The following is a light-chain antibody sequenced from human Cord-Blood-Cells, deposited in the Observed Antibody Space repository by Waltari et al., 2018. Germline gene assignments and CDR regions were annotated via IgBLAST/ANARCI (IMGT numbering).Light chain of an antibody. CDR2: GNS. Sequence: QSVLTQPPSVSGAPGQRVTISCTGSSSNIGAGYDVHWYKKLPGTAPNLLIYGNSNRPSGVPDRFSGSKSGTSASLAITGLQAEDEADYYCQSYDSSLSGWVFGGGTKLTVL. V-gene: IGLV1-40*01. CDR3: QSYDSSLSGWV. J-gene: IGLJ3*02. CDR1: SSNIGAGYD.